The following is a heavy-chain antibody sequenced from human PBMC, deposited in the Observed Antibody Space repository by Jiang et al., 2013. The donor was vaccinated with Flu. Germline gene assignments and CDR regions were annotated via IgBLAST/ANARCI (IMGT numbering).Heavy chain of an antibody. V-gene: IGHV3-30*03. CDR1: EFTFSDFSKKKYA. CDR2: LSLDTDYT. D-gene: IGHD5-18*01. J-gene: IGHJ4*02. CDR3: ATHTPKGSY. Sequence: VQLVESGGGVVQPGRSLRLSCAASEFTFSDFSKKKYAIHWVRQAPGKGLDWVAVLSLDTDYTFYANSVKGRFTISRDNSNDTLYLQMDSLRPEDTALYYCATHTPKGSYWGPGTLVTVSS.